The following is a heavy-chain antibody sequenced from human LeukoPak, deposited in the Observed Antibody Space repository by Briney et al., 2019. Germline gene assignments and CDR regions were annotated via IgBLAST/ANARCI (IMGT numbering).Heavy chain of an antibody. CDR2: IYPGDSDT. CDR1: GYSFTNYW. CDR3: AGQGRWNDFDY. V-gene: IGHV5-51*01. Sequence: GESPKISCKGSGYSFTNYWIGWVRQMPGKGLEWMGIIYPGDSDTRYSPSFQGQVTTSADKSISTAYLQWSSLKASDTAMYYCAGQGRWNDFDYWGQGTPVTVSS. J-gene: IGHJ4*02. D-gene: IGHD1-1*01.